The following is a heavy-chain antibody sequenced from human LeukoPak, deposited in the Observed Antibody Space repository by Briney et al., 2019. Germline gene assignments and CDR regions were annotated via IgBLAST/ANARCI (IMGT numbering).Heavy chain of an antibody. CDR2: IIPIYGTA. Sequence: ASVKVSCKASGGTLSSYAISWVRQAPGQGLEWMGGIIPIYGTANYAQKVQGRVTMTRDTSTSTVYMELSSLRSEDTAMYYCARDRTHYYDSSGYYSRWEYWGQGTLVTVSS. D-gene: IGHD3-22*01. CDR3: ARDRTHYYDSSGYYSRWEY. J-gene: IGHJ4*02. CDR1: GGTLSSYA. V-gene: IGHV1-69*05.